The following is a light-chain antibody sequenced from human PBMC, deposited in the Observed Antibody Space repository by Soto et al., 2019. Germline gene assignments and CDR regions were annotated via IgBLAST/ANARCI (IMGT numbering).Light chain of an antibody. J-gene: IGKJ3*01. Sequence: DIQMTQSPSSLSASVGDRVTITCRARQSISSYSNWYQQKPGKAPKLLIYAASSLQSGVPSRFSGSGSGTDFTLTSSRLQPEDFAKYYCQHSYSTWTFGPGTKVDIK. V-gene: IGKV1-39*01. CDR3: QHSYSTWT. CDR2: AAS. CDR1: QSISSY.